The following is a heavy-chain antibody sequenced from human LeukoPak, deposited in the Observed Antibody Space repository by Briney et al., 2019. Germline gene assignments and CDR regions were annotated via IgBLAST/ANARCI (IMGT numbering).Heavy chain of an antibody. Sequence: GGSLRLSCAASGFTFSSYAMSWVRQAPGKGLEWVSAISGRGGSTYYADSVKGRFTISRDNPKNKMYLQMNSLRAEDTAVYYCASYCSGGSCYSELGSLVSDYWGQGTLVTVSS. J-gene: IGHJ4*02. V-gene: IGHV3-23*01. D-gene: IGHD2-15*01. CDR3: ASYCSGGSCYSELGSLVSDY. CDR2: ISGRGGST. CDR1: GFTFSSYA.